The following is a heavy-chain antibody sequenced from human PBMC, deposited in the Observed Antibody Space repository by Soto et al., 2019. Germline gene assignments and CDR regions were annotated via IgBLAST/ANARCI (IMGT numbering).Heavy chain of an antibody. V-gene: IGHV1-46*03. Sequence: QVQLVQSGADMKKPGASVKISCKASGYSFIDYYVHWVRQAPGQGPEWMGIVNPGGGNTFYSQKFQGRATMTRDTSMSTVYMELSSLRFEDTAVYYCTRDVTTGSVHFDLWGQGTLVTVSS. J-gene: IGHJ4*02. D-gene: IGHD1-1*01. CDR2: VNPGGGNT. CDR3: TRDVTTGSVHFDL. CDR1: GYSFIDYY.